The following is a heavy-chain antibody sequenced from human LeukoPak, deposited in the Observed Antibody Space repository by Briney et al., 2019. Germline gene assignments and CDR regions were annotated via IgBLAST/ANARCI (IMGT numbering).Heavy chain of an antibody. V-gene: IGHV3-23*01. J-gene: IGHJ4*02. CDR2: ISSSAVTT. CDR3: AKPNGNYRGSFDY. Sequence: GSLRLSCAASGFTFSSYAMNWVRQAPGKGLEWLSTISSSAVTTFDADSVKGRFTISRDNSKNTLYLQLHSLTAEDTAVYYCAKPNGNYRGSFDYWGQGALVTVSS. CDR1: GFTFSSYA. D-gene: IGHD1-7*01.